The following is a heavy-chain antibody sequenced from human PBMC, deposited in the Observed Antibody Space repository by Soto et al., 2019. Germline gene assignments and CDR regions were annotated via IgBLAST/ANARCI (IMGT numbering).Heavy chain of an antibody. V-gene: IGHV4-39*01. J-gene: IGHJ5*02. D-gene: IGHD3-9*01. CDR1: GGSISSSSYY. CDR2: IYYSGST. Sequence: PSETLSLTCTVSGGSISSSSYYWGWIRQPPGKGLEWIGSIYYSGSTYYNPSLKSRVTISVDTSKNQFSLKLSSVTAADTAVYYCARSIPATRPDILTDNWFDPWGQGTLVTVSS. CDR3: ARSIPATRPDILTDNWFDP.